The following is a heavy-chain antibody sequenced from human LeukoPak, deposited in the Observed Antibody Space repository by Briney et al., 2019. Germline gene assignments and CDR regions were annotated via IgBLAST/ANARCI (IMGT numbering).Heavy chain of an antibody. CDR2: ISGSGRTI. J-gene: IGHJ5*01. CDR1: GLTFDAYE. CDR3: ARGVYGRFDS. V-gene: IGHV3-48*03. D-gene: IGHD2/OR15-2a*01. Sequence: GGSLRLSCAASGLTFDAYEINWVRQAPGKGLEWVSYISGSGRTIYYADSVKGRFTISWGNAKNSVYLQMNRLRAEDTAVYYCARGVYGRFDSWGQGTLVTVSS.